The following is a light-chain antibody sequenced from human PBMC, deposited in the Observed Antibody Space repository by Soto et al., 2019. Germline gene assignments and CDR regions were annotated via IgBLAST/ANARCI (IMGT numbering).Light chain of an antibody. Sequence: DIQMTQSPSSLSASVGDRVTLTCRASQSISSHLNWYQQKPGKAPKLLIYAASSLRSGVPSRFSGSGSGTDFTITISSLHPEDFAPYDWQQSYSTPLMFGQGTKVEIK. V-gene: IGKV1-39*01. CDR3: QQSYSTPLM. J-gene: IGKJ1*01. CDR1: QSISSH. CDR2: AAS.